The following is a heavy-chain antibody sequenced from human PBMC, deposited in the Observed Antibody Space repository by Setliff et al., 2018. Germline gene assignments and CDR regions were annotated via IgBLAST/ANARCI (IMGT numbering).Heavy chain of an antibody. CDR3: ARDHGELGQERRTHFFRH. CDR2: ISFSSSTI. CDR1: GFTFSSYA. Sequence: PGGSLRLSCAASGFTFSSYAMHWVRQAPGKGLEWVSYISFSSSTIYYADSVKGRFTISRDNAKNSLYLQMNSLRAEDTAVYYCARDHGELGQERRTHFFRHWGQGTLVTVSS. D-gene: IGHD1-1*01. J-gene: IGHJ1*01. V-gene: IGHV3-48*01.